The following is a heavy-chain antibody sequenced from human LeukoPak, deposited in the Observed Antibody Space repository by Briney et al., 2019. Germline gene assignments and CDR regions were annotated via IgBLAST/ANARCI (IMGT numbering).Heavy chain of an antibody. CDR2: VYASGHT. Sequence: SETLSLTCTVSGDSINHYPWSWIRQPAGKGLECIGRVYASGHTNYNPSLKSRVTMSVDTSRNQLSLKLSSVTAADTAVYYCAREAGWYFNAFDVWGQGTMVGVSS. V-gene: IGHV4-4*07. CDR1: GDSINHYP. CDR3: AREAGWYFNAFDV. D-gene: IGHD6-19*01. J-gene: IGHJ3*01.